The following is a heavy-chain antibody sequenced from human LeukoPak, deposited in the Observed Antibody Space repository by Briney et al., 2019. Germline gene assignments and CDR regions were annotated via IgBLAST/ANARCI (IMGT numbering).Heavy chain of an antibody. CDR2: IYYSGNT. J-gene: IGHJ4*02. D-gene: IGHD3/OR15-3a*01. CDR1: GVSISSSNSY. V-gene: IGHV4-39*01. Sequence: PSETLSLTCTVSGVSISSSNSYWGWLRQPPGKGLEWIVSIYYSGNTYDNASLKSQISISIDTSKNQFSLRLTSVTAADTAVYYCARQTGSGLFILPGGQGTLVTVSS. CDR3: ARQTGSGLFILP.